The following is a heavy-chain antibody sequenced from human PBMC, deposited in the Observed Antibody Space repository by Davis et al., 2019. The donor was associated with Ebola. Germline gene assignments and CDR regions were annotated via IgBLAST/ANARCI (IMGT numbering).Heavy chain of an antibody. D-gene: IGHD3-3*01. Sequence: PGGSLRLSCAASGFTFSSYGMHWVRQAPGKGLEWVAVISYDGSNKYYADSVKGRFTISRDNSKNTLYLQMNSLRAEDTAVYYCAKESLSEWGQGTLVTVSS. CDR3: AKESLSE. CDR2: ISYDGSNK. CDR1: GFTFSSYG. J-gene: IGHJ4*02. V-gene: IGHV3-30*18.